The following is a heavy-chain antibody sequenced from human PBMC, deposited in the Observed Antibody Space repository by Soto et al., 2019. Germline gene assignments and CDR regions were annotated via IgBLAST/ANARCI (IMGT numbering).Heavy chain of an antibody. CDR2: INHSGST. J-gene: IGHJ4*02. Sequence: QVQLQQWGAGLLKPSETLSLTCAVYGGSFSGYYWSWIRQPPGKGLEWIGEINHSGSTNYNPSLKSRVTISVDTSKNQYSLKLSSVTAADTAVYYCARDCYSGSYLPYWGQGTLVTVSS. D-gene: IGHD1-26*01. V-gene: IGHV4-34*01. CDR3: ARDCYSGSYLPY. CDR1: GGSFSGYY.